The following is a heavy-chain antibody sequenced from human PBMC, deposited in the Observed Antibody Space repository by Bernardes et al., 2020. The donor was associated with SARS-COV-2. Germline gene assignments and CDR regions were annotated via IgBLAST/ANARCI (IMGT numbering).Heavy chain of an antibody. CDR2: INPHNGYT. Sequence: ASVKVSCKASGYTFTSYGFSWVRQAPGQGLEWMGFINPHNGYTNHAQKVQGRVTMTTDTSANTAYMDLRGLVSDDTAVYYCARAGYYFDRSAYYPGLDVWGQGTTVTVSS. CDR1: GYTFTSYG. J-gene: IGHJ6*02. V-gene: IGHV1-18*04. D-gene: IGHD3-22*01. CDR3: ARAGYYFDRSAYYPGLDV.